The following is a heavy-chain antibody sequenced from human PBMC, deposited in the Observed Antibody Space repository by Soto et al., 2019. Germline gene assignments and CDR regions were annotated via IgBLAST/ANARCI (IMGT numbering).Heavy chain of an antibody. V-gene: IGHV4-39*01. Sequence: PSETLSLTCTVSGGSISSSSYYWGWIRQPPGKGLEWIGSIYYSGSTYYNPSLKSRVTISVDTSKNQFSLKLSSVTAADTAVYYCARLDSNWFDPWGQGTLVTVSS. CDR3: ARLDSNWFDP. D-gene: IGHD2-2*03. J-gene: IGHJ5*02. CDR2: IYYSGST. CDR1: GGSISSSSYY.